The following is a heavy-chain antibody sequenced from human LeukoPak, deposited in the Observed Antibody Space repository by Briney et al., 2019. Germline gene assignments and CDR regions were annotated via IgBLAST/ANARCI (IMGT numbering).Heavy chain of an antibody. V-gene: IGHV4-34*01. J-gene: IGHJ4*02. Sequence: SETLSLTWAVYGGSFSGYYWSWIRQPPGKGLEWIGEINHSGSTNYNPSLKSRVTISVDTSKNQFSLKLSSVTAADTAVYYCARGKRQQLVAGFDYWGQGTLVTVSS. CDR2: INHSGST. D-gene: IGHD6-13*01. CDR1: GGSFSGYY. CDR3: ARGKRQQLVAGFDY.